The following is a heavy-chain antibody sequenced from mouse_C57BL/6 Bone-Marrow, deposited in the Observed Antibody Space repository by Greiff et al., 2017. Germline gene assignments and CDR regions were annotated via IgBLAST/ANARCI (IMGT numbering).Heavy chain of an antibody. Sequence: EVQLQQSGPELVKPGASVKISCKASGYTFTDYFMNWVKQSPGKSLEWIGEINPNNGGTSYNQKFKAKATLTVDKSSSTAYMKLRSLTSEDSAVYYCARDCSYAMDYWGQGTSVTVSS. CDR1: GYTFTDYF. CDR2: INPNNGGT. V-gene: IGHV1-26*01. CDR3: ARDCSYAMDY. J-gene: IGHJ4*01.